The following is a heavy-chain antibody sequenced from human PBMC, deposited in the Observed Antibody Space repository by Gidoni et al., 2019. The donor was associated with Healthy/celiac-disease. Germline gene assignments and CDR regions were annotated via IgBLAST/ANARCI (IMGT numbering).Heavy chain of an antibody. CDR2: IWYDGSNK. CDR3: ARDLGRYCSSTSCWLFDY. D-gene: IGHD2-2*01. V-gene: IGHV3-33*08. CDR1: GFPFSRYG. Sequence: QVQLVESGGGVVQPGMSLRLSCAASGFPFSRYGMHWVRQAPGKGLEGVGVIWYDGSNKYYADSVKGRFTISRDNSKNTLYLQMNSLRAEDTAVYYCARDLGRYCSSTSCWLFDYWGQGTLVTVSS. J-gene: IGHJ4*02.